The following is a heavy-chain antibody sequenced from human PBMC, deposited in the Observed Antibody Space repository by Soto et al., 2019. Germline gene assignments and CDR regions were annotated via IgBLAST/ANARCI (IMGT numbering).Heavy chain of an antibody. V-gene: IGHV2-26*01. Sequence: QVTLKESGPVLMKPTETLTLTCTVSGFSLSNARMGVSWIRQPPGKALEWLAHIFSNDEKSYSTSLKSRLTIXKXXSKSQVVLTMTNMDPVDTATYYCARSSLGYYDFDYWGQGTLVTVSS. J-gene: IGHJ4*02. CDR1: GFSLSNARMG. CDR2: IFSNDEK. D-gene: IGHD3-22*01. CDR3: ARSSLGYYDFDY.